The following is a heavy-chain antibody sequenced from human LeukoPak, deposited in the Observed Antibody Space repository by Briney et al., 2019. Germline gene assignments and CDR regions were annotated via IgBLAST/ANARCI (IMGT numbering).Heavy chain of an antibody. Sequence: GGSLRLSCVASGFSFRTYEMKWVRQAPGKGLEWISYISVGGSDEDYAESVKGRFSISRDNAKNSLFLQMNSLRVEDTAVYYCARDVGFNNGWPAWGQGTLVTVSS. V-gene: IGHV3-48*03. D-gene: IGHD6-19*01. CDR1: GFSFRTYE. CDR2: ISVGGSDE. CDR3: ARDVGFNNGWPA. J-gene: IGHJ5*02.